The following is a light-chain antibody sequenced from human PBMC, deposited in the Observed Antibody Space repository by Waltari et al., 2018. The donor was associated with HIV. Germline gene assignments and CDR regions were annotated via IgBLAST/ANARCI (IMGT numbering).Light chain of an antibody. CDR1: RSNIGTHS. CDR3: AAWDDRLDGQGV. Sequence: QSVLPQPPSASGTPGQRVTISCSGTRSNIGTHSVNWYQIILGPAPKLLIYNDNQRPSGVPDRFSGSRSGTSASLAINGLQSEDEADYYCAAWDDRLDGQGVFGGGTTLTVL. CDR2: NDN. V-gene: IGLV1-44*01. J-gene: IGLJ3*02.